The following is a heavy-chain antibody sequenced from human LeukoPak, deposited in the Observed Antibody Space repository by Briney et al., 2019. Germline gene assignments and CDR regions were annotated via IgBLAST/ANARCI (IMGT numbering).Heavy chain of an antibody. J-gene: IGHJ6*02. CDR1: GFTLSRYW. CDR2: INSDGSTT. V-gene: IGHV3-74*01. Sequence: PGGSLRLSCAASGFTLSRYWMHWVRRAPGKGLVWVSRINSDGSTTTYADSVEARFTIPRDNAKNTLYLQMNSLRAAEKAVYFCARPMSIATDGDYYYGLDVWGQGTTVTVSS. D-gene: IGHD6-6*01. CDR3: ARPMSIATDGDYYYGLDV.